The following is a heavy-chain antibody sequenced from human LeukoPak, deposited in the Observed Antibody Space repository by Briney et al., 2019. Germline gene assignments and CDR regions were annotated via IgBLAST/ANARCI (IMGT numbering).Heavy chain of an antibody. CDR1: GGSISSYY. D-gene: IGHD5-18*01. Sequence: SETLSLTCTVSGGSISSYYRSWIRQPPGKGLEWIGYIYYSGSTNYNPSLKSRVTISVDTSKNQFSLKLSSVTAADTAVYYCARWVGSYGQDYWGQGTLVTVSS. J-gene: IGHJ4*02. V-gene: IGHV4-59*01. CDR2: IYYSGST. CDR3: ARWVGSYGQDY.